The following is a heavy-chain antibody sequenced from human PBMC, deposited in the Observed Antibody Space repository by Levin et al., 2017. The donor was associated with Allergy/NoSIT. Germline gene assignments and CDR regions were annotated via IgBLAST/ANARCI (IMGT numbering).Heavy chain of an antibody. J-gene: IGHJ4*02. CDR3: ARLSSRRIAVAGPPR. Sequence: GESLKISCKASGYTFTGYYMHWVRQAPGQGLEWMGWINPNSGGTNYAQKFQGRVTMTRDTSISTAYMELSRLRSDDTAVYYCARLSSRRIAVAGPPRWGQGTLVTVSS. V-gene: IGHV1-2*02. CDR1: GYTFTGYY. CDR2: INPNSGGT. D-gene: IGHD6-19*01.